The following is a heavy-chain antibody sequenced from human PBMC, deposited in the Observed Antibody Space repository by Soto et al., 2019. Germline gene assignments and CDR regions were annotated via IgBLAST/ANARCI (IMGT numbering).Heavy chain of an antibody. Sequence: QVQLVQSGAEVKKPGSSVKVSCKASGGTFSSYAISWVRQAPGQGLEWMGGIIPIFGTANYAQKFQGRVTITADESTSTDYMELSSLRSEDTAVYYCARYVAVAGQYYFDYWGQGTLVTVSS. CDR2: IIPIFGTA. D-gene: IGHD6-19*01. V-gene: IGHV1-69*12. CDR3: ARYVAVAGQYYFDY. J-gene: IGHJ4*02. CDR1: GGTFSSYA.